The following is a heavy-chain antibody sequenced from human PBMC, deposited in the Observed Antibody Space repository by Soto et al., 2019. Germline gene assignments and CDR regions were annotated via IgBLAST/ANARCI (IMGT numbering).Heavy chain of an antibody. CDR2: IIPIFGTA. J-gene: IGHJ3*02. CDR1: RGTFISYA. CDR3: ARHPPLRYGKRGVAFDI. D-gene: IGHD3-9*01. Sequence: XSVKVSFKASRGTFISYAISWVRQAPGQGLEWMGGIIPIFGTANYAQKFQGRVTITADESTSTAYMELSSLRSEDTAVYYCARHPPLRYGKRGVAFDIWGQGTMVTVSS. V-gene: IGHV1-69*13.